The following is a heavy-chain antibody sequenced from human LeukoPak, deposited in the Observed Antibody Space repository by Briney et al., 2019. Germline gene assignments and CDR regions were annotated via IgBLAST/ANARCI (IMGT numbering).Heavy chain of an antibody. J-gene: IGHJ3*02. V-gene: IGHV4-59*01. CDR3: ARDSPRYGSGSYYNGGRAFDI. CDR2: IYYSGST. Sequence: SETLSLTCTVSGGSISSYYWSWIRQPPGKGLEWIGYIYYSGSTNYNPSLKSRVTISVDTSKNQFSLKLSSVTAADTAVYYCARDSPRYGSGSYYNGGRAFDIWGQGTMVTVSS. CDR1: GGSISSYY. D-gene: IGHD3-10*01.